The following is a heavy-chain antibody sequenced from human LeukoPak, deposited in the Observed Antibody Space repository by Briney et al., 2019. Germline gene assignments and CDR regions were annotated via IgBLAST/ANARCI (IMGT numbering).Heavy chain of an antibody. V-gene: IGHV4-4*02. CDR3: ARHGYSYGVDY. D-gene: IGHD5-18*01. Sequence: SETLSLTCGVSGGSITSTNYWTWVRQPPGKGLEWIGEVNLQGSTNYNPSLMGRVAISVDMSENHISLQLTSVTAADTAVYYCARHGYSYGVDYWGQGTLVTVSS. CDR2: VNLQGST. J-gene: IGHJ4*02. CDR1: GGSITSTNY.